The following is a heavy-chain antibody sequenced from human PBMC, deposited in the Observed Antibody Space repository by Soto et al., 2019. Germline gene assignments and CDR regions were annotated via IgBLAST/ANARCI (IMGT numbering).Heavy chain of an antibody. CDR1: GFTFINYA. V-gene: IGHV3-23*01. CDR3: VREGSGWNSRGSFDF. D-gene: IGHD6-19*01. Sequence: GSLRLSCAASGFTFINYAMNWVRHSPFKGLECVSVISGSGGSAYYADSVQGRFTISRDNSKNTLYMQMNSLRDEDTAIYYCVREGSGWNSRGSFDFWGRGTMVTVSS. J-gene: IGHJ3*01. CDR2: ISGSGGSA.